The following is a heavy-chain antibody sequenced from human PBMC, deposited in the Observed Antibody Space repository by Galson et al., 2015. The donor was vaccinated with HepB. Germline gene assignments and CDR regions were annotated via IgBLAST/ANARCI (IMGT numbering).Heavy chain of an antibody. CDR3: ARGSRSPWP. D-gene: IGHD2-2*01. J-gene: IGHJ5*02. V-gene: IGHV3-7*01. Sequence: SLRLSCAASGFAFSNYWMSWVRQAPGKGLEWVANIKQDGSEKYYVDSVKGRFTISRDNAKNSLYLQMNSLRAEDTAVYYCARGSRSPWPRGQGTLVTVSS. CDR2: IKQDGSEK. CDR1: GFAFSNYW.